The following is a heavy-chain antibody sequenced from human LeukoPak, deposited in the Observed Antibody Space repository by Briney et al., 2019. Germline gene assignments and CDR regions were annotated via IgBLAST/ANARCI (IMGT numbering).Heavy chain of an antibody. CDR3: ARDDAFDI. V-gene: IGHV3-9*03. CDR2: ISWNSGSI. J-gene: IGHJ3*02. Sequence: PGRSLRLSCAASGFTFDDYAMHWVRQAPGKGLEWVSGISWNSGSIGYADSVKGRFTISRDNAKNSLYLQMNSLRAEDMALYYCARDDAFDIWGQGTMVTVSS. CDR1: GFTFDDYA.